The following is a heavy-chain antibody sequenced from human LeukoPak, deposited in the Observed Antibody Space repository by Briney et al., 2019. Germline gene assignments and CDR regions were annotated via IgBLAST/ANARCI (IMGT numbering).Heavy chain of an antibody. V-gene: IGHV4-4*07. CDR2: IYNTGST. D-gene: IGHD6-19*01. J-gene: IGHJ4*02. CDR1: GGSISSYY. Sequence: SETLSLTCSVSGGSISSYYWSWIRQPAGKGLEWIGRIYNTGSTNYNPSLKSRVTMSVDTSKNQFSLKLNSVTAADTAVYYCARGYSSGPYYFDYWGQGTLVTVSS. CDR3: ARGYSSGPYYFDY.